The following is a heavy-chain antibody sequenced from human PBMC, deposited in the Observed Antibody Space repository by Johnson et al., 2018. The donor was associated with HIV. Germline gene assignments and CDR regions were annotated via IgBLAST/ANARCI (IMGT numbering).Heavy chain of an antibody. D-gene: IGHD6-19*01. CDR2: IKQDGSEK. Sequence: VQLVESLRLSCAGSGFTFNNYDMHWVRQAPGKGLEWVANIKQDGSEKYYVDSVKGRFTISRDNAKNSLYLQMNSLRAEDTAVYYCAKGSGWYSAFDIWGQGTMVTVSS. V-gene: IGHV3-7*01. CDR1: GFTFNNYD. J-gene: IGHJ3*02. CDR3: AKGSGWYSAFDI.